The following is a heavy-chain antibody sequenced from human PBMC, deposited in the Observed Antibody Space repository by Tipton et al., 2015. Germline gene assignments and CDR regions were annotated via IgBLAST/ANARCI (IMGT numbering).Heavy chain of an antibody. CDR3: ACHDYDLLTRDYQTVDY. CDR2: ISHSGNT. V-gene: IGHV4-38-2*01. Sequence: TLSLTCAVSAYSISSDYYWGWIRQPPGKGLEWIGSISHSGNTCYNPSLKSRFTMSQHTSNTQFSLRRSSAPAADTAVYYCACHDYDLLTRDYQTVDYWGQGTLVSLS. J-gene: IGHJ4*02. D-gene: IGHD3-9*01. CDR1: AYSISSDYY.